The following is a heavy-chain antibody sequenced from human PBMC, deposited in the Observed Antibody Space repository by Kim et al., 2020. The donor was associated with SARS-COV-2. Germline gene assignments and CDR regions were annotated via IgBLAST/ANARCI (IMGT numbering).Heavy chain of an antibody. CDR3: ARAYSSGWYERLIDY. CDR1: GYTFTGYY. D-gene: IGHD6-19*01. CDR2: INPNSGGT. J-gene: IGHJ4*02. V-gene: IGHV1-2*06. Sequence: ASVKVSCKASGYTFTGYYMHWVRQAPGQGLEWMGRINPNSGGTNYAQKFQGRVTMTRDTSISTAYMELSRLRSDDTAVYYCARAYSSGWYERLIDYWGQGTLVTVSP.